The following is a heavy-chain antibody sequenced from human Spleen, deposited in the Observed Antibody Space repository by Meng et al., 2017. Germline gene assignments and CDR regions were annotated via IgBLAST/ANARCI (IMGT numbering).Heavy chain of an antibody. CDR3: AREASGTYYY. CDR2: IYHSGST. Sequence: QVHLQESGPGLVKPSGPLSLTCAVSGGSISSSNWWSWVRQSPGKGLEWIGEIYHSGSTNYNPSFKSRVTISLDKSKNQFSLKLSSVTAADTAVYYCAREASGTYYYWGQGTLVTVSS. CDR1: GGSISSSNW. J-gene: IGHJ4*02. D-gene: IGHD1-26*01. V-gene: IGHV4-4*02.